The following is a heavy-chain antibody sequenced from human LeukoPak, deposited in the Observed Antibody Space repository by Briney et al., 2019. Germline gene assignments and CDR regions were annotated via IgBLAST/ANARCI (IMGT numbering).Heavy chain of an antibody. CDR3: ARRSLAAARAFDI. V-gene: IGHV4-59*01. Sequence: SETLSLTCTVSGGSISSYYWSWIRQPPGKGLEWIGYIYYSGSTNYNPSLKSRVTISVDTSKNQFSLKLSSVTAADTAVYYCARRSLAAARAFDIWGQGTMVTVSS. CDR2: IYYSGST. CDR1: GGSISSYY. D-gene: IGHD6-13*01. J-gene: IGHJ3*02.